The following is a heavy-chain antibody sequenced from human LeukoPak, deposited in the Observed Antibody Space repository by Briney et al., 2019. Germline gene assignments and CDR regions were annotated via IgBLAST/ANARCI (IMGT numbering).Heavy chain of an antibody. V-gene: IGHV3-11*01. J-gene: IGHJ5*02. CDR3: AKGTHSSSWHWYDP. D-gene: IGHD6-13*01. CDR1: GFIFSDYY. Sequence: GGSLRLSCAASGFIFSDYYMTWIRQAPGKGLEWLSYIDSSGDVIYYADSVKGRFTISRDNAKNSLYLQMNSLRAEDTAVYYCAKGTHSSSWHWYDPLGQGTLVTVSS. CDR2: IDSSGDVI.